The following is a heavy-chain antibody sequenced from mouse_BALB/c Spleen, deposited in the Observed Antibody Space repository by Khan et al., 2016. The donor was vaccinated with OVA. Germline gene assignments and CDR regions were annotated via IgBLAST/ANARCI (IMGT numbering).Heavy chain of an antibody. CDR3: ARAYYRYDGYYAMDY. CDR2: IWGGGGT. CDR1: GFSLSRYN. D-gene: IGHD2-14*01. Sequence: VQLLETGPGLVAPSQSLSTTCTVSGFSLSRYNIHWVRQPPGKGLEWLGMIWGGGGTDYNSTLKIRLSISKDNSKSQVFLKMNSLQTDDTAMYFCARAYYRYDGYYAMDYWGQGTSVTVSS. V-gene: IGHV2-6-4*01. J-gene: IGHJ4*01.